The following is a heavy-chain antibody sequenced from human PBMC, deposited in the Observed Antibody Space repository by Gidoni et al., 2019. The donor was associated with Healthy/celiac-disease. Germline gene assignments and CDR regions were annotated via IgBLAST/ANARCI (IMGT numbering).Heavy chain of an antibody. CDR1: GGTFSSYV. Sequence: QVQLVQSGAEVKKPGSSVKVSCKASGGTFSSYVISWVRQAPGQGLEWMGGIIPIFDTANYAQKFQGRVTITADESTSTAYMDLTSLRSEDTAMYYCAGGTAWQDKSWGQGTLVTVSS. CDR2: IIPIFDTA. J-gene: IGHJ5*02. V-gene: IGHV1-69*01. D-gene: IGHD5-12*01. CDR3: AGGTAWQDKS.